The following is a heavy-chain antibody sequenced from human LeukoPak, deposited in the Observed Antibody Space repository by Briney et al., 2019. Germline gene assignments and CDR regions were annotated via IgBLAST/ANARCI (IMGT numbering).Heavy chain of an antibody. Sequence: GGSLRLSCAASGFTFSGYWMHWVRQAPGKGLVWVSGINNDGSSTTYPDSVKGRFTISRDNAKNTLYLQMNSLRPEDTAVYYCAVGATPGGLDYWGQGTLVTVSS. CDR3: AVGATPGGLDY. CDR1: GFTFSGYW. V-gene: IGHV3-74*01. J-gene: IGHJ4*02. D-gene: IGHD4/OR15-4a*01. CDR2: INNDGSST.